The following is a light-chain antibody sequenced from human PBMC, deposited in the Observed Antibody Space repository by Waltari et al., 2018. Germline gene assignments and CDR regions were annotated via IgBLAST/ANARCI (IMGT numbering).Light chain of an antibody. CDR2: AAS. CDR1: QNIVGR. J-gene: IGKJ2*01. Sequence: DIQMTQSPSSLSAAVGDRVPITCRASQNIVGRVNWYQQRPGKAPKLLIHAASTLQSGVPPRFSGSGSGTEFTLTIKSLQPEDSSIYYCQQSYSFPRTFGQGTKLDIK. V-gene: IGKV1-39*01. CDR3: QQSYSFPRT.